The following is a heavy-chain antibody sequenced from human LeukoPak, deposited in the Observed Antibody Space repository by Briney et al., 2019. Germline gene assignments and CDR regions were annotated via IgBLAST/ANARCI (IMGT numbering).Heavy chain of an antibody. D-gene: IGHD3-22*01. J-gene: IGHJ4*02. CDR3: ARQYLDRTGYYYFDY. CDR2: MYYSGNT. Sequence: SETLSLTCTVSGDAITGSSYYWGWIRQSPGKGLEWIGSMYYSGNTYSNPSLESRVTMSADTSKNQFSLKLNSVSVADTAVYYCARQYLDRTGYYYFDYWGQGTLVIVSS. V-gene: IGHV4-39*01. CDR1: GDAITGSSYY.